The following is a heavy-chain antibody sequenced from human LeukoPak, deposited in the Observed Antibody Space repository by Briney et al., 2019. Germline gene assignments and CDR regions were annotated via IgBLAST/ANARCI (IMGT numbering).Heavy chain of an antibody. Sequence: SETLSLTCTVSGGSISSSSYYWGWIRQPPGKGLEWIGSIYYSGSTYYNPSLKSRVTISVDTSKNQFSLKLSSVTAADTAVYYCASVYCSSTSCPIDYWGQGTLVTVSS. CDR2: IYYSGST. J-gene: IGHJ4*02. CDR3: ASVYCSSTSCPIDY. D-gene: IGHD2-2*01. V-gene: IGHV4-39*07. CDR1: GGSISSSSYY.